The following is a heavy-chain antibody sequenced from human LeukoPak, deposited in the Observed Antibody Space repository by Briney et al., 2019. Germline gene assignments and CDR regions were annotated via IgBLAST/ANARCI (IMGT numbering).Heavy chain of an antibody. CDR1: GFTFSSYA. V-gene: IGHV3-30*02. D-gene: IGHD3-10*01. CDR3: AKESFDYYGSGSYSPFDP. J-gene: IGHJ5*02. CDR2: IRYDGSNK. Sequence: GGSLRLSCAASGFTFSSYAMSWVRQAPGKGLEWVAFIRYDGSNKYYADSVKGRFTISRDNSKNTLYLQMNSLRAEDTAVYYCAKESFDYYGSGSYSPFDPWGQGTLVTVSS.